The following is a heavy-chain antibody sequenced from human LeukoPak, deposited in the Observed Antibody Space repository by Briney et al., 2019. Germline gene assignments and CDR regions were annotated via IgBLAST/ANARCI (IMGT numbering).Heavy chain of an antibody. V-gene: IGHV3-30-3*01. CDR2: ISYDGSNK. CDR1: GFTFSSYA. J-gene: IGHJ4*02. CDR3: ARDFDY. Sequence: GGSLRLSCAASGFTFSSYAMHWVRQAPGKGLEWVAVISYDGSNKYYADSVKGRFTISRDNSKNTLYLQMNSLRAEDTAVYYCARDFDYWGQGTLFTVSS.